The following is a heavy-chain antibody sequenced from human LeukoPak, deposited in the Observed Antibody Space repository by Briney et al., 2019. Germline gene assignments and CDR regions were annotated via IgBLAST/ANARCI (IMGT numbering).Heavy chain of an antibody. CDR2: MYSGGTT. CDR3: ARYTDSFDI. Sequence: AGSLRLSCAASGFTVSTNYMSWVRQAPGKGLEWVSVMYSGGTTYYADSVKGRFTISRDNSKNTLYLQMNSLRVDDTALYYCARYTDSFDIWGQGTMVTVSS. CDR1: GFTVSTNY. J-gene: IGHJ3*02. D-gene: IGHD5-18*01. V-gene: IGHV3-53*01.